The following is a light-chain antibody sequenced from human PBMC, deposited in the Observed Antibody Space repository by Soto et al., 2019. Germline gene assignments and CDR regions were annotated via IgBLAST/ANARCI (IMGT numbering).Light chain of an antibody. CDR3: SAYTTGSSLVV. J-gene: IGLJ2*01. CDR2: EVS. Sequence: QSALTQPASVSGSPGQSITLSCTGTSSDVGGYNYVSWYQQHPGRAPKLIIYEVSNRPSGVCNRFSGSKSGNTASLAISGLQAEDEADYYCSAYTTGSSLVVFGGGTKLTVL. V-gene: IGLV2-14*01. CDR1: SSDVGGYNY.